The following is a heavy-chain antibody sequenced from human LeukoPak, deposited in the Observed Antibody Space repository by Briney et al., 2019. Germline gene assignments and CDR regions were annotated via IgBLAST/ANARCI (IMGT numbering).Heavy chain of an antibody. D-gene: IGHD2-15*01. CDR2: ISAYNGNT. Sequence: ASVKVSCKASGYTFTSYGISWVRQAPGQGLEWMGWISAYNGNTNYAQKLKGRVTMTTDTSTSTAYMELRSLRSDDTAVYYCARELVVVAATRRDWFDPWGQGTLVTVSS. J-gene: IGHJ5*02. CDR1: GYTFTSYG. V-gene: IGHV1-18*01. CDR3: ARELVVVAATRRDWFDP.